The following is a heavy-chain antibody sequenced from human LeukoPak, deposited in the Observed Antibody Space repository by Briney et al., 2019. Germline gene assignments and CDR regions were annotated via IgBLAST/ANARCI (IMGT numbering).Heavy chain of an antibody. CDR2: IYPGDSNT. CDR1: GYRFNTYW. D-gene: IGHD6-13*01. Sequence: GESLKISCKASGYRFNTYWIGWVRQMPGKGLELRALIYPGDSNTRYRPSVQGQVTISANKSIITAYLQKSSLKATDTAMYYCTRARTVASAGPFDYWGQRTLVTVSS. J-gene: IGHJ4*02. V-gene: IGHV5-51*01. CDR3: TRARTVASAGPFDY.